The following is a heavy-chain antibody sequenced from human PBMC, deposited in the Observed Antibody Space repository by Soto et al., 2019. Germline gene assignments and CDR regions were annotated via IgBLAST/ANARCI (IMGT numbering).Heavy chain of an antibody. CDR2: IIPIFGTA. D-gene: IGHD3-3*01. CDR3: ARNFGVVTPAYYGMDV. V-gene: IGHV1-69*01. Sequence: QVQLVQSGAEVKKPGSSVKVSCKASGGTFSSYAISWVRQAPGQGLEWMGGIIPIFGTANYAQKFQGRVTITAGESTSTAHMELSSLRSEDTAVYYCARNFGVVTPAYYGMDVWGQGTTVTVSS. J-gene: IGHJ6*02. CDR1: GGTFSSYA.